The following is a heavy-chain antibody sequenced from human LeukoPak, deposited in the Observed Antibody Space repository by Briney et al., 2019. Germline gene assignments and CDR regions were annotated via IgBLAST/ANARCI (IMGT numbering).Heavy chain of an antibody. CDR1: GGSISSGGYY. Sequence: SETLSLTCTVSGGSISSGGYYWSWIRQPPGKGLEWIGYIYHSGSTYYNPSLKSRVTISVDRSKNQFSLKLSSVTAADTAVYYCARLWFGESIRADYWGQGTLVTVSS. CDR3: ARLWFGESIRADY. CDR2: IYHSGST. V-gene: IGHV4-30-2*01. D-gene: IGHD3-10*01. J-gene: IGHJ4*02.